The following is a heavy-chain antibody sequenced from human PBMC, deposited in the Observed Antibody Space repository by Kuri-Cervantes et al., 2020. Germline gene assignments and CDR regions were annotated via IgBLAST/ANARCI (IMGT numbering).Heavy chain of an antibody. J-gene: IGHJ5*02. CDR3: ARDHYGGAGFDP. CDR2: ISSSSSYI. CDR1: GFTFSSNY. V-gene: IGHV3-21*01. Sequence: GESLKISCAASGFTFSSNYMNWVRQAPGKGLEWVSSISSSSSYIYYADSVKGRFTISRDNAKNSLYLQMNSLRAEDTALYCCARDHYGGAGFDPWGQGTLVTVSS. D-gene: IGHD3-16*01.